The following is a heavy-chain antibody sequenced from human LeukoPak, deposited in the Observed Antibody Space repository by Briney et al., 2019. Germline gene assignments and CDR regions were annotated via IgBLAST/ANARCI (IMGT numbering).Heavy chain of an antibody. V-gene: IGHV4-34*01. D-gene: IGHD3-3*01. CDR2: INHSGST. Sequence: PSETLSLTCAVYGGSFSGYYWSWIRQPPGKGLEWIGEINHSGSTNYNPSLKSRVTISVGTSKNQFSLKLSSVTAADTAVYYCARMYYDFWSGYPYGMDVWGQGTTVTVSS. J-gene: IGHJ6*02. CDR3: ARMYYDFWSGYPYGMDV. CDR1: GGSFSGYY.